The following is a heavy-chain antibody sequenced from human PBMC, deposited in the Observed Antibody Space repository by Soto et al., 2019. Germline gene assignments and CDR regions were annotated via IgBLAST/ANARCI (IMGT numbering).Heavy chain of an antibody. V-gene: IGHV3-21*01. CDR1: GFTFSSYS. J-gene: IGHJ4*02. CDR3: ASPFVSSGY. Sequence: PGGSLRLSSAASGFTFSSYSMNWVRQAPGKGLEWVSSISSSSSYIYYADSVKGRFTISRDNAKNSLYLQMNSLRAEDTAVYYCASPFVSSGYWGQGTLVTVSS. CDR2: ISSSSSYI. D-gene: IGHD5-18*01.